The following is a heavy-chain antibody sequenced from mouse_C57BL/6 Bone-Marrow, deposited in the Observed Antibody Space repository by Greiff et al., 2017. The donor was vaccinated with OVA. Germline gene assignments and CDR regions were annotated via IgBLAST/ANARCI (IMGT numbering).Heavy chain of an antibody. D-gene: IGHD3-2*01. CDR2: IYPGSGST. J-gene: IGHJ4*01. V-gene: IGHV1-55*01. CDR1: GYTFTSYW. CDR3: ARDLPRQPYAMDY. Sequence: QVQLQQSGAELVKPGASVKMSCKASGYTFTSYWITWVKQRPGQGLEWIGDIYPGSGSTNYNEKFKSKATLTVDTSSSTAYMQLSSLTSEDSAVYYCARDLPRQPYAMDYWGQGTSVTVSS.